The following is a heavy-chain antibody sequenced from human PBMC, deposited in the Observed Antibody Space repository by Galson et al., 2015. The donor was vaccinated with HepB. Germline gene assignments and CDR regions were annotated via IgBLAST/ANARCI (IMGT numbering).Heavy chain of an antibody. CDR2: ISVSGGST. CDR1: GFTFINYD. Sequence: SLRLSCAASGFTFINYDFSWVRQAPGKGLEWVSSISVSGGSTYYADSVKGRFTISRDNARNSLYLQMNSLRAEDTAVYYCVREGQQLVWGQGTLVTVSS. V-gene: IGHV3-23*01. CDR3: VREGQQLV. D-gene: IGHD6-13*01. J-gene: IGHJ4*02.